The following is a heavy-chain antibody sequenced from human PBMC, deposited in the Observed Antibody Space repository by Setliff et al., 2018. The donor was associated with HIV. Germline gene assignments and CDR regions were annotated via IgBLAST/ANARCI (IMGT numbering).Heavy chain of an antibody. CDR2: ITGDNDNT. CDR1: GYTFNNYA. J-gene: IGHJ6*02. CDR3: ATERYQLRYNSYYYYYGMDV. D-gene: IGHD2-2*02. V-gene: IGHV1-3*01. Sequence: ASVKVSCKASGYTFNNYAMHWVRQAPGQRLEWLGWITGDNDNTKYSEKFKGRVTITRDSSASTAYMELSSLTSEDTAVYYCATERYQLRYNSYYYYYGMDVWCQGTTVTVSS.